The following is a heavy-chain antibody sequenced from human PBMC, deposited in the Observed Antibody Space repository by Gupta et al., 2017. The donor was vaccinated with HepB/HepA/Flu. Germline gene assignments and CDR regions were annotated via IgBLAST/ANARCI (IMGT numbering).Heavy chain of an antibody. CDR1: DGSISDYY. CDR3: ARDQILNLYNGDHGRYFDV. J-gene: IGHJ2*01. D-gene: IGHD1-14*01. V-gene: IGHV4-59*12. CDR2: IYYGGNT. Sequence: QVQLQESGPGLVKPSETLSLTCTVSDGSISDYYWSWIRQPPGKGLEWIGFIYYGGNTRYNHSLNSRFTVSIDTSKSQFSLRLTSVTAEETAVYYCARDQILNLYNGDHGRYFDVWGRGTLVTVSS.